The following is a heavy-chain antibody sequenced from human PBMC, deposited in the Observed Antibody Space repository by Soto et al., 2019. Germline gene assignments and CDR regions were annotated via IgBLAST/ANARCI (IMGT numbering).Heavy chain of an antibody. CDR2: ISGSGGST. Sequence: GGSLRLSCAASGFTFSSSAMNWVRQAPGKGLEWVSAISGSGGSTYYADSVKGRFTIARANSKNTLYLQMNSLRAEDTAVYYCAKFSTEYGRSSWGQGTLVTVSS. D-gene: IGHD6-6*01. J-gene: IGHJ4*02. V-gene: IGHV3-23*01. CDR1: GFTFSSSA. CDR3: AKFSTEYGRSS.